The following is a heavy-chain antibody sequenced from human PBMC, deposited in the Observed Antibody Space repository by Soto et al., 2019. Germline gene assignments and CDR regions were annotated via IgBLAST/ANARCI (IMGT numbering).Heavy chain of an antibody. J-gene: IGHJ4*02. D-gene: IGHD5-18*01. V-gene: IGHV4-31*03. Sequence: QVQLQESGPRLVKPSQTLSLTCTVSGGSISSAAYYWSWIRQHTGKCLEWIGYVSHSGSTYYTPSLKCRVIISADTSKNQFSVNLTSVTAADTAVYYWAREYSYGSIFFDCWGQGALVSVSS. CDR2: VSHSGST. CDR1: GGSISSAAYY. CDR3: AREYSYGSIFFDC.